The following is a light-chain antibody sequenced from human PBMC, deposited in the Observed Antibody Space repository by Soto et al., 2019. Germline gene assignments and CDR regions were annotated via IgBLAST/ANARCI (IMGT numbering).Light chain of an antibody. CDR3: SSFTSRHTYV. CDR2: DVS. CDR1: SSDIGGYNY. V-gene: IGLV2-14*01. J-gene: IGLJ1*01. Sequence: QSALTQPASVSGSPGQSTTISCTRTSSDIGGYNYVSWYQQLPGEAPKLIIYDVSDRPSGVSTRFSGSKSGNTASLPISGLQAEDEGDYYCSSFTSRHTYVFGTGTKLTVL.